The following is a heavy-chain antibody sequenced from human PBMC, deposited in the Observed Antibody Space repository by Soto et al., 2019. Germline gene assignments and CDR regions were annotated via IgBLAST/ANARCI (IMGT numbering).Heavy chain of an antibody. D-gene: IGHD4-17*01. J-gene: IGHJ6*02. CDR2: IWYDGSNK. V-gene: IGHV3-33*01. Sequence: SLRLSCAASGFTFSSYGMHWVRQAPGKGLEWVAVIWYDGSNKYYADSVKGRFTISRDNSKNTLYLQMNSLRAEDTAVYYCARDGRGTTVTTEPYYYGMGVWGQGTPVTVSS. CDR3: ARDGRGTTVTTEPYYYGMGV. CDR1: GFTFSSYG.